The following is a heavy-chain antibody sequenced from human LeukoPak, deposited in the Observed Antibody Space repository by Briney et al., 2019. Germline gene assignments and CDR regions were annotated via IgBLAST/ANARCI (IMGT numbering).Heavy chain of an antibody. Sequence: PSETLSLTCAVYGGSFSGYYWTWIRQSQGKGLEWIGEINHSGNTNYNPSLKSRVTISVDTSKKHFSLTVRSVTAADTAVYYCARGGGQWLRSYYFDYWGQGALVTVSS. D-gene: IGHD5-12*01. CDR2: INHSGNT. CDR3: ARGGGQWLRSYYFDY. J-gene: IGHJ4*02. V-gene: IGHV4-34*01. CDR1: GGSFSGYY.